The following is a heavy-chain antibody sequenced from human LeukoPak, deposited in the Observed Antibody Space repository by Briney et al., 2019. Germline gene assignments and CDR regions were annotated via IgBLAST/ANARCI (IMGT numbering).Heavy chain of an antibody. V-gene: IGHV4-39*01. J-gene: IGHJ4*02. CDR1: GGSISSSSYY. D-gene: IGHD3-3*01. CDR2: IYYSGST. CDR3: ARRQGFWSGYYIWTDY. Sequence: SETLSLTCTVSGGSISSSSYYWGWIRQPPGKGLEWIGSIYYSGSTYYNPSLKSRVTISVDTSKNQFSLKLSSVTAADTAVYYCARRQGFWSGYYIWTDYWGQGTLVTVSP.